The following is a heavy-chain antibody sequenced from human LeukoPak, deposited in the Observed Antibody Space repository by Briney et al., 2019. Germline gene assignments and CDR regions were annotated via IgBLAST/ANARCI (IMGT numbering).Heavy chain of an antibody. Sequence: GGSLRLSCAASGFTFSTYTMNWVRQAPGKGLEWVSSISSSSSYIYYADSVKGRFTISRDNARKSLYLQMNTLRAEDTAVYYCARGSDTAMVLFSCFDYSGQGTLVTVSS. CDR3: ARGSDTAMVLFSCFDY. D-gene: IGHD5-18*01. V-gene: IGHV3-21*01. CDR2: ISSSSSYI. J-gene: IGHJ4*02. CDR1: GFTFSTYT.